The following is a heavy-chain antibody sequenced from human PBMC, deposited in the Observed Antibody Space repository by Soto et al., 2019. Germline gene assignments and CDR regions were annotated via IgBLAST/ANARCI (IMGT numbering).Heavy chain of an antibody. V-gene: IGHV4-34*01. J-gene: IGHJ5*02. D-gene: IGHD4-17*01. CDR1: GGSLSGDY. CDR2: TTPSGST. Sequence: SETLSLTCAVSGGSLSGDYWSWVRQPPAPGPECIRATTPSGSTHSTPPLPSRVPISADTSKIQSSPKLSSVTAADTAVYYCARPYGEFDPWGPGTLVTVSS. CDR3: ARPYGEFDP.